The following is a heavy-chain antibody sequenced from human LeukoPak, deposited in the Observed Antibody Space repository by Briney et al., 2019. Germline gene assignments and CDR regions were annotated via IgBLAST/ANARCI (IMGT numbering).Heavy chain of an antibody. J-gene: IGHJ3*02. CDR2: ISAYNGNT. CDR1: GYTFTGYY. D-gene: IGHD3-10*01. V-gene: IGHV1-18*04. Sequence: ASVKVSCKASGYTFTGYYMHWVRQAPGQGLEWMGWISAYNGNTNYAQKLQGRVTMTTDTSTSTAYMELRSLRSDDTAVYYCARDFGGDAFDIWGQGTMVTVSS. CDR3: ARDFGGDAFDI.